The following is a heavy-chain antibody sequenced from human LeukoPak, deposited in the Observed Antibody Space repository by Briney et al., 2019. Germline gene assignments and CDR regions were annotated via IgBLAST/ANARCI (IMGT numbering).Heavy chain of an antibody. V-gene: IGHV4-39*07. CDR1: GGSISSGSYY. J-gene: IGHJ4*02. CDR2: VSYSGST. D-gene: IGHD3-3*01. CDR3: ARARGPRFLEWLYGPLDY. Sequence: PSETLSLTCTVSGGSISSGSYYWSWIRQPAGKGLEWIGSVSYSGSTSYTPSLESRVTISVDTSKNQFSLKLSSVTAADTAVYYCARARGPRFLEWLYGPLDYWGQGTLVTVSS.